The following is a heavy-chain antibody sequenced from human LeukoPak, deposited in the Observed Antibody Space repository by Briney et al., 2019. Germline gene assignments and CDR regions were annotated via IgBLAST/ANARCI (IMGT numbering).Heavy chain of an antibody. CDR2: ISYSGNT. V-gene: IGHV4-31*03. D-gene: IGHD3-10*01. CDR3: ARSFGESYFDY. J-gene: IGHJ4*02. Sequence: SETLSLTCTVSGGSITSGGYFWSWIRQHPGKGLEWIGYISYSGNTYYNPSLKSRLTISVDTSKNQFSLKLSSVTAADTAVYYCARSFGESYFDYWGQGILVTVSS. CDR1: GGSITSGGYF.